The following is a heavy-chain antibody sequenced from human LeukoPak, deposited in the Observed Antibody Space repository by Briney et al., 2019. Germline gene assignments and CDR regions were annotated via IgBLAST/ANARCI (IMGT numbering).Heavy chain of an antibody. Sequence: GASVKVSCKASGYTFTGYYMHWVRRAPGQGLEWMGWINPNSGGTNYAQKFQGRVTMTRYTSISTAYMELSRLRSDDTAVYYCAREAYVYCSSTSCDTGVYYYYYGMDVWGQGTTVTVSS. J-gene: IGHJ6*02. V-gene: IGHV1-2*02. D-gene: IGHD2-2*02. CDR1: GYTFTGYY. CDR3: AREAYVYCSSTSCDTGVYYYYYGMDV. CDR2: INPNSGGT.